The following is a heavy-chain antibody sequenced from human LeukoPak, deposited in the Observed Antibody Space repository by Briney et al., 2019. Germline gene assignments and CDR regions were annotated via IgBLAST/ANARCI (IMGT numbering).Heavy chain of an antibody. CDR2: ISGSGDST. CDR3: AKHHDFWSGYCDY. V-gene: IGHV3-23*01. CDR1: GFTFSTYA. D-gene: IGHD3-3*01. J-gene: IGHJ4*02. Sequence: PGGSLRLSCAASGFTFSTYAVNWVRQAPGKGLEWVSTISGSGDSTYYADSVKGRFTISRDNSKNTLYLQMNSLRAEDTAVYYCAKHHDFWSGYCDYWGQGTLVTVSS.